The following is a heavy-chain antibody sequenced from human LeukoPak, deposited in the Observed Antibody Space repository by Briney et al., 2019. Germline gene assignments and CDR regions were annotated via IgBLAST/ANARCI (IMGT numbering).Heavy chain of an antibody. Sequence: GGSLRLSCAASGFTFSSYSMNWVRQAPGKGLEWVSSISSSSSYIYYADSVKGRFTISRDNAKNSLYLQMNSLRAEDTAVYYCVRDQYSSGWYMASWGQGTLVTVSS. CDR1: GFTFSSYS. V-gene: IGHV3-21*01. J-gene: IGHJ5*01. CDR2: ISSSSSYI. CDR3: VRDQYSSGWYMAS. D-gene: IGHD6-19*01.